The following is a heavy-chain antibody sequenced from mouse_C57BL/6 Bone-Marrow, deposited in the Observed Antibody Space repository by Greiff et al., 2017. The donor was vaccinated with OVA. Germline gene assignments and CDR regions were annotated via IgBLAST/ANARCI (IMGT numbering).Heavy chain of an antibody. CDR3: ARRGGYYLYYAMDY. V-gene: IGHV1-81*01. CDR1: GYTFTSYG. CDR2: IYPRSGNT. J-gene: IGHJ4*01. Sequence: QVQLQQSGAELARPGASVKLSCKASGYTFTSYGISWVKQRTGQGLEWIGEIYPRSGNTYYNEKFKGKATLTADKSSSTAYMELRSLTSEDSAVYFCARRGGYYLYYAMDYWGQGTSVTVSS. D-gene: IGHD2-3*01.